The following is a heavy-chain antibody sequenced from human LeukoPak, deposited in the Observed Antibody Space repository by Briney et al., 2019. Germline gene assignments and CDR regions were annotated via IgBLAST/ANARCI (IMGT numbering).Heavy chain of an antibody. J-gene: IGHJ6*03. V-gene: IGHV3-30*02. D-gene: IGHD1-26*01. CDR1: GLTFRRYG. Sequence: GGSLRLSCAASGLTFRRYGMHWVRQTPGKGLEWVAFIESDESIRQYADLVKGRFTISRDNSKNMLYLQMNSLKTEDTAVYYCTTAGYSGSYLLYYYYMDVWGKGTTVTISS. CDR2: IESDESIR. CDR3: TTAGYSGSYLLYYYYMDV.